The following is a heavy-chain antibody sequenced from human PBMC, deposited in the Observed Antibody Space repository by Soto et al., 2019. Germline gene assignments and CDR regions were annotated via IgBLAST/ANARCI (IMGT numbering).Heavy chain of an antibody. V-gene: IGHV1-69*13. CDR2: IIPIFGTA. D-gene: IGHD3-3*01. CDR3: ARDTYYYDFWSGYYNRSRYYEMDV. Sequence: SVKVSCKPTGGTFSSYAISWVRQAPGQGLEWMGGIIPIFGTAHYAQKFQGRVTITADESTSTAYMELRSVRSEDTDVYYCARDTYYYDFWSGYYNRSRYYEMDVWGEGTTVTFSS. J-gene: IGHJ6*02. CDR1: GGTFSSYA.